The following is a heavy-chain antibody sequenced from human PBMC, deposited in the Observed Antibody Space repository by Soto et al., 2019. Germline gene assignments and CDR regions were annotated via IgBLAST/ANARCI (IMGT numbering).Heavy chain of an antibody. J-gene: IGHJ6*02. CDR2: IIPIFGTA. D-gene: IGHD6-13*01. CDR1: GGTFSSYA. CDR3: ARDRGSSMYYYYYYGMDV. Sequence: SVKVSCKASGGTFSSYAISWVRQAPGQGLEWMGGIIPIFGTANYAQKFQGRVTITADESTSTAYMELSSLRSEDTAVYYCARDRGSSMYYYYYYGMDVWGQGTTVTVSS. V-gene: IGHV1-69*13.